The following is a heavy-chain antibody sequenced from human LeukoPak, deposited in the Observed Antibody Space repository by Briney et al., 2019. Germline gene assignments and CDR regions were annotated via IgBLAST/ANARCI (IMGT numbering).Heavy chain of an antibody. D-gene: IGHD3-10*01. V-gene: IGHV1-8*01. J-gene: IGHJ6*02. CDR1: GDTFTSYD. CDR3: ARNTDTNYYGSGSYVSYGMDV. CDR2: MNPNSGNT. Sequence: GASVKVSCKASGDTFTSYDINWVRQATGQGLEWMGWMNPNSGNTGYAQKFQGRVTMTRNTSISTAYMELSSLRSEDTAVYYCARNTDTNYYGSGSYVSYGMDVWGQGTTVTVSS.